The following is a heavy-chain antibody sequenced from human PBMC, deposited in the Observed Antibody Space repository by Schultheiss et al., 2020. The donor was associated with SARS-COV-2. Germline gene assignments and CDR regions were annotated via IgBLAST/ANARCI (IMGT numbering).Heavy chain of an antibody. Sequence: GGSLRLSCAASGFTFSSYAMSWVRQAPGKGLEWVSVIRGGGAVTFYADSVEGRFTISRDNSKNTLYLQMNSLRAEDTALYYCAKCGYSYGNDAFDIWGHGTMVTVSS. CDR2: IRGGGAVT. D-gene: IGHD5-18*01. CDR3: AKCGYSYGNDAFDI. V-gene: IGHV3-23*01. CDR1: GFTFSSYA. J-gene: IGHJ3*02.